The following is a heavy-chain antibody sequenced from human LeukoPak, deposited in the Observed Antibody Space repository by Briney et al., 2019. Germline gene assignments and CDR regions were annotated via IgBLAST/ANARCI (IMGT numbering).Heavy chain of an antibody. J-gene: IGHJ4*02. V-gene: IGHV3-21*01. D-gene: IGHD3-3*01. Sequence: PGGSLRLSCAASGFTFSSYSMNWVRQAPGKGLEWVSSISSSSYIYYSDSVKGRFTISRDNAKNSLYLQMNSLRAEDTAVYYCARAFNGKILEWSDYWGQGTLVTASS. CDR1: GFTFSSYS. CDR2: ISSSSYI. CDR3: ARAFNGKILEWSDY.